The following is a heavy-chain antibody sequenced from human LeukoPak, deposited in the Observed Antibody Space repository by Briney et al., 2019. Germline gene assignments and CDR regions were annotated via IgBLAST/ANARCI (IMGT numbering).Heavy chain of an antibody. CDR3: ARGDPLYYDFWSGYHYYYYMDV. Sequence: GGSLRLSCAASGFTFSSYGMRWVRQAPGKGLEWVSAISGSGGSTYYADSVKGRFTISRDNSKNTLYLQMHSLRAEDTAVYYCARGDPLYYDFWSGYHYYYYMDVWGKGTTVTVSS. J-gene: IGHJ6*03. D-gene: IGHD3-3*01. CDR2: ISGSGGST. CDR1: GFTFSSYG. V-gene: IGHV3-23*01.